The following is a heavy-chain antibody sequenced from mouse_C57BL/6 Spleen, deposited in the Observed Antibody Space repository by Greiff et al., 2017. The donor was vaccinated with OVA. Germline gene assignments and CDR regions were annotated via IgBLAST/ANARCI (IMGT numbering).Heavy chain of an antibody. CDR3: ARDAGTSNFDD. J-gene: IGHJ1*03. CDR2: SRNKANDYTT. Sequence: EVNVVESGGGLVQSGRSLRLSCATSGFTFSDFYMEWVRQAPGKGLEWIAASRNKANDYTTEYSASVKGRFIVSRDTSQSNLYLQMNALRAEDTAIDYCARDAGTSNFDDWGTGTTVTVSS. CDR1: GFTFSDFY. V-gene: IGHV7-1*01. D-gene: IGHD3-1*01.